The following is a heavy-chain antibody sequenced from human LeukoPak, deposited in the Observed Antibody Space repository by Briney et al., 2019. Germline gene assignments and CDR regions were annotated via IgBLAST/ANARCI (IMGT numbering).Heavy chain of an antibody. CDR2: ISSSSSYI. D-gene: IGHD3-22*01. CDR3: ARETRNDYYDSSVGAFDI. J-gene: IGHJ3*02. Sequence: GGSLRLSRAASGFTFSSYSMNWVRQAPGKGLEWVSSISSSSSYIYYADSVKGRFTISRDNAKNSLYLQMNSLRAEDTAVYYCARETRNDYYDSSVGAFDIWGQGTMVTVSS. V-gene: IGHV3-21*01. CDR1: GFTFSSYS.